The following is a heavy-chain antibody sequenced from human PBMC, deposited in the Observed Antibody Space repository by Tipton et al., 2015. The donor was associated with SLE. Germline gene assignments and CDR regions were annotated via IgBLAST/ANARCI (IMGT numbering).Heavy chain of an antibody. CDR3: VRLRSKVLIDY. CDR2: IYYSGST. Sequence: TLSLTCTVSGGSVSSGSYYWAWIRQPPGKGPEWIGTIYYSGSTYYYPSLKSRITISVDTSKNQFSLEVRSVTAAGTAVYYCVRLRSKVLIDYWGQGTLVTVSS. D-gene: IGHD2-8*01. J-gene: IGHJ4*02. V-gene: IGHV4-39*07. CDR1: GGSVSSGSYY.